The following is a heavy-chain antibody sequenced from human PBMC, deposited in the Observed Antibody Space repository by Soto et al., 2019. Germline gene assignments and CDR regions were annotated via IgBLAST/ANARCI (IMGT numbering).Heavy chain of an antibody. J-gene: IGHJ4*02. CDR3: ARGKAYSSGSPIY. Sequence: GEPLKIYCKGSGYSFTSYWISWVRQMPGKGLEWMGRIDPSDSYTNYSPSFQGHVTISADKSISTAYLQWSSLKASDTAMYYCARGKAYSSGSPIYWGQGTLVTVSS. D-gene: IGHD6-19*01. CDR1: GYSFTSYW. CDR2: IDPSDSYT. V-gene: IGHV5-10-1*01.